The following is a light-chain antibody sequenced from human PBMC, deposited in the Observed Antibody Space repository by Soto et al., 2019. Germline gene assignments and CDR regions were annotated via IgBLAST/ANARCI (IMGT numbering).Light chain of an antibody. CDR1: SSNVGSYDL. V-gene: IGLV2-14*02. CDR2: EGT. CDR3: SSYTTSSTRV. Sequence: QSALTQPASVSGSPGQSITISCTGTSSNVGSYDLVSWYQQHPGEAPKLMIYEGTKRPSGVSNRFSGSKSGNTASLTISGLQAEDEADYYCSSYTTSSTRVFGTGTKLTVL. J-gene: IGLJ1*01.